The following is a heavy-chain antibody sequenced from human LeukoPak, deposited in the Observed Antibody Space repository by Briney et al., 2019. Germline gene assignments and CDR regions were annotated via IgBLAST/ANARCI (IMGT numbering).Heavy chain of an antibody. CDR3: ARDQGSLTRSWYTGY. CDR2: INPYSGDT. Sequence: ASVKVSCKASGYTFTVYHIHWVRQAPGQGLEWMGRINPYSGDTNFAQKFQGRVTMTRDTSITTAYMDLSSLTPDDTAVYFCARDQGSLTRSWYTGYWGQGTQVTVSS. V-gene: IGHV1-2*06. D-gene: IGHD6-13*01. J-gene: IGHJ4*02. CDR1: GYTFTVYH.